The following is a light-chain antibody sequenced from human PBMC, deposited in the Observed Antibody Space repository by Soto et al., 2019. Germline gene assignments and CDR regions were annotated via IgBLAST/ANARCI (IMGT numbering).Light chain of an antibody. Sequence: QSALTQPASVSGSPGQSITISCTGTSSDVGGYNYVSWYQQHPHKPPKLIIYEVIDRPSGVSNRFSGSKSGNTASLTISGLQAEDEADYYCTSYTISNSWVFGGGTKLTVL. CDR2: EVI. CDR1: SSDVGGYNY. V-gene: IGLV2-14*01. CDR3: TSYTISNSWV. J-gene: IGLJ3*02.